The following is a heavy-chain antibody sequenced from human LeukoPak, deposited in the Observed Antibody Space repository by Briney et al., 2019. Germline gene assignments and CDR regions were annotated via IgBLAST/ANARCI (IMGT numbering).Heavy chain of an antibody. CDR2: ISGSGGST. V-gene: IGHV3-23*01. D-gene: IGHD2-2*01. CDR3: AKSDVVVPAARRVWGAFDI. CDR1: GFTFSSYA. Sequence: GSLRLSCAASGFTFSSYAMSWVRQAPGKGLAWVSAISGSGGSTYYADSVKGRFTISRDNSKNTLYLQMNSLRAEDTAVYYCAKSDVVVPAARRVWGAFDIWGQGTMVTVSS. J-gene: IGHJ3*02.